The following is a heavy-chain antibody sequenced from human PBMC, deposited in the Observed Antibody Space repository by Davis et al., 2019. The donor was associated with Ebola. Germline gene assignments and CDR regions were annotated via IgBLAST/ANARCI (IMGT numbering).Heavy chain of an antibody. V-gene: IGHV1-18*04. CDR3: AREEDSGYDYSFDY. Sequence: AASAKVSCKASGYTFTSYGITWVRQAPGQGLEWMGWINPHNGNTNYAQNVQGRVTMTTDTSTSTAYMELRSLRSDDTAVYYCAREEDSGYDYSFDYWGQGTLVTVSS. CDR2: INPHNGNT. D-gene: IGHD5-12*01. J-gene: IGHJ4*02. CDR1: GYTFTSYG.